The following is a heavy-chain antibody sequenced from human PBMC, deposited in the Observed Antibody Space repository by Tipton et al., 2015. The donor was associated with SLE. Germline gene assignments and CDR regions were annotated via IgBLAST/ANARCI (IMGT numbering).Heavy chain of an antibody. J-gene: IGHJ3*01. CDR2: FYYVGNT. CDR3: ARIIAGHGDAFDV. V-gene: IGHV4-59*12. Sequence: TLSLTCTVSGGAISDSYWGWSRQTPGKGLEWIVHFYYVGNTNYNPALKSRVTMSVDPSKNQFSLTLMSVTAADTAVYFCARIIAGHGDAFDVWGQGTMVTVSS. CDR1: GGAISDSY.